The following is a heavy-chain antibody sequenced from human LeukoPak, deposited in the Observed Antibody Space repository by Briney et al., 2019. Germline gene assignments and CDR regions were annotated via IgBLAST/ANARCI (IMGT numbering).Heavy chain of an antibody. D-gene: IGHD3-10*01. J-gene: IGHJ4*02. CDR2: INSDGSST. Sequence: AGGSLRLSCAASGFTFSSYWMYWVRHAPGKGLVWVSRINSDGSSTSYADSVKGRFTISRDNAKNTLYLQMNSLRAEDTAVYYCASNMVRGVTAGDYWGQGTLVTVSS. V-gene: IGHV3-74*01. CDR3: ASNMVRGVTAGDY. CDR1: GFTFSSYW.